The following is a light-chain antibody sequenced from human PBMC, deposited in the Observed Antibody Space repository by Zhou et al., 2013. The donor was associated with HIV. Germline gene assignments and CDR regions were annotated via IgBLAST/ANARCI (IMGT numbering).Light chain of an antibody. CDR1: QSISSY. CDR3: QQRGKLFT. V-gene: IGKV3-11*01. J-gene: IGKJ3*01. CDR2: DAS. Sequence: EIVLTQSPGTLSLSPGERATLSCRSSQSISSYLAWYQQKPGQAPRLLIYDASNRATGIPARFSGSGSGTDFTLTISSLEPEDFAVYYCQQRGKLFTFGPGTKVDIK.